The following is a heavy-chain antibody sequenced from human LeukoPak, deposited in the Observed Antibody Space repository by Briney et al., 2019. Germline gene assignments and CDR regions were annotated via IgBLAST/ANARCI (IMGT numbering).Heavy chain of an antibody. CDR3: ARVQISGWTFYYYYGMDV. Sequence: ASVKVSCKASGYTFTIYDINWVRQATGQGLEWMGWMNPNSGNTGYAQKFQGRVTMTRNTSISTAYMELSSLRSEDTAVYYCARVQISGWTFYYYYGMDVWGQGTTVTVSS. D-gene: IGHD6-19*01. V-gene: IGHV1-8*01. CDR1: GYTFTIYD. J-gene: IGHJ6*02. CDR2: MNPNSGNT.